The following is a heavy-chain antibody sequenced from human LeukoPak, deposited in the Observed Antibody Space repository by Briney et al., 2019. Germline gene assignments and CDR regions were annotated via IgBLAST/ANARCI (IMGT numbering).Heavy chain of an antibody. V-gene: IGHV4-4*02. CDR3: AQRNWELPDHDAFDT. D-gene: IGHD1-26*01. J-gene: IGHJ3*02. Sequence: SETLSLTCAVSNASISGRNWWNWVRQPPGKGLEWIGEVSHSGSTNYNPSLKSRVTISVDKSKNQFSLKLSSVTAADTAVYYCAQRNWELPDHDAFDTWGQGTMVTVSS. CDR2: VSHSGST. CDR1: NASISGRNW.